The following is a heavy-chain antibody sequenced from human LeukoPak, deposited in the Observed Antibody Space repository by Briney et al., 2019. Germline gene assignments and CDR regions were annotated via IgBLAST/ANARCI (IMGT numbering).Heavy chain of an antibody. D-gene: IGHD3-22*01. CDR3: ARVQTSPPQRWNYYDSSWSGAFDI. CDR1: GGSISSSSYY. Sequence: SETLSLTRTVSGGSISSSSYYWGWIRQPRGKELEWIGSIYYSGSTYYNPSLKSRVTISVDTSKNQFSLKLSSVTAADTAVYYCARVQTSPPQRWNYYDSSWSGAFDIWGQGTMVTVSS. V-gene: IGHV4-39*07. CDR2: IYYSGST. J-gene: IGHJ3*02.